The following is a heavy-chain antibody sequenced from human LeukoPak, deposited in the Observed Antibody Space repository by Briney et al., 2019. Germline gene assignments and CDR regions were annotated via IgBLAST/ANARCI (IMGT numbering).Heavy chain of an antibody. D-gene: IGHD2-15*01. CDR1: GFTFDDYA. Sequence: GRSLRLSCAASGFTFDDYAMHWVRQAPGKGLEWVSGISWNSGSIGYADSVKGRFTISRDNAKNSLYLQMNSLRAEDTALYYCAKDTLGYCSGSSCYPGFDYWGQGTLVTVSS. V-gene: IGHV3-9*01. CDR2: ISWNSGSI. J-gene: IGHJ4*02. CDR3: AKDTLGYCSGSSCYPGFDY.